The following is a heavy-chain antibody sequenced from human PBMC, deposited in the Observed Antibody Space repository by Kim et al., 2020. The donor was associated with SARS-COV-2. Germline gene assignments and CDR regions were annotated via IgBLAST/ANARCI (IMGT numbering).Heavy chain of an antibody. D-gene: IGHD3-22*01. J-gene: IGHJ6*02. CDR2: ISGSGGST. V-gene: IGHV3-23*01. CDR1: GFTFSSYA. CDR3: AKGESVGYYDSSGRYRGAGMDV. Sequence: GGSLRLSCAASGFTFSSYAMSWVRQAPGKGLEWVSAISGSGGSTYYADSVKGRFTISRDNSKNTLYLQMNSLRAEDTAVYYCAKGESVGYYDSSGRYRGAGMDVWGQGTTVTVSS.